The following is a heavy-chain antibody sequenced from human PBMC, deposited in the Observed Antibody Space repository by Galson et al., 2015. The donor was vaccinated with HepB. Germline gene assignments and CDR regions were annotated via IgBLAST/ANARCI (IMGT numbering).Heavy chain of an antibody. V-gene: IGHV1-18*01. CDR2: ISAYNGNT. CDR3: ARGEDDSSGYYYSFDY. J-gene: IGHJ4*02. Sequence: SVKVSCKASGYTFTSYGISWVRQAPGQGLEWMGWISAYNGNTNYAQKLQGRVTMTIDTSTSTAYMELRSLRSDDTAVYYCARGEDDSSGYYYSFDYWGQGTLVTVSS. D-gene: IGHD3-22*01. CDR1: GYTFTSYG.